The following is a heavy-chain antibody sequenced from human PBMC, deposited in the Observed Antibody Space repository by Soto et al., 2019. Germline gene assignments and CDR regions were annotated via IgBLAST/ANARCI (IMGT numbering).Heavy chain of an antibody. D-gene: IGHD1-7*01. V-gene: IGHV3-23*01. CDR3: AKDLTLSLPIWNYWGSYFDY. CDR2: ISGSGGST. Sequence: EVQLLESGGGLVQPGGSLRLSCAASGFTFSSYAMSWVRQAPGKGLEWVSAISGSGGSTYYADSVKGRFTISRDNSKNTLYLQMNSLRAEDTAVYYCAKDLTLSLPIWNYWGSYFDYWGQGTLVTVSS. CDR1: GFTFSSYA. J-gene: IGHJ4*02.